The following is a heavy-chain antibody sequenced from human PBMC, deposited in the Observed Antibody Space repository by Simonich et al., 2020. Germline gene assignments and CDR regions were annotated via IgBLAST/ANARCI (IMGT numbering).Heavy chain of an antibody. J-gene: IGHJ4*02. V-gene: IGHV4-34*01. Sequence: QVQLQQWGAGLLKPSETLSLTCAVYGGSFSVYSWSWIRQPPGKGLEWIGEIKHSGSTNYNPSLKSRVTISVDTSKNQFSLKLSSVTAADTAVYYCARGLIGGSYYYWGQGTLVTVSS. CDR3: ARGLIGGSYYY. D-gene: IGHD1-26*01. CDR1: GGSFSVYS. CDR2: IKHSGST.